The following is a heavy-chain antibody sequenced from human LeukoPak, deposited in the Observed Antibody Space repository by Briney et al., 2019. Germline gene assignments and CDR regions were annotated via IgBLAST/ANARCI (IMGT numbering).Heavy chain of an antibody. J-gene: IGHJ4*02. CDR2: SYYGSKWSN. V-gene: IGHV6-1*01. D-gene: IGHD6-19*01. CDR3: ARRKPGSSGWNHFDY. Sequence: SQTLPLTCAISGDSVASNSAAWNWITQSPSRGLEWLGRSYYGSKWSNDYAVSVKSRITINPDTSKNQSSLQLTSVTPEDTAVYYCARRKPGSSGWNHFDYWGQGTLVTVSS. CDR1: GDSVASNSAA.